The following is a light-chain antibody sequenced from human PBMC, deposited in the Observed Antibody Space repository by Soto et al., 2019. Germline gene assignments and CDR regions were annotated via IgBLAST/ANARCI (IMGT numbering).Light chain of an antibody. Sequence: QSVLTQPASVSGSPGQSITISCTGTSSDVGGYNYVSWYQHHPGKAPKLIIYEVTNRPSGVSSRFSGSRSGNAVSLTISGLQPDDEADYYCNSFTSSSTFVFGGGTKVTVL. CDR1: SSDVGGYNY. CDR2: EVT. V-gene: IGLV2-14*01. J-gene: IGLJ2*01. CDR3: NSFTSSSTFV.